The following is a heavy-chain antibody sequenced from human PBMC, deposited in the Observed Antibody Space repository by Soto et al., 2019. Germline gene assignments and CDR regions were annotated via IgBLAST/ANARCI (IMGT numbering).Heavy chain of an antibody. D-gene: IGHD3-10*01. CDR2: IFHDGTS. CDR3: ARLVYDTRLNYMYFDF. J-gene: IGHJ4*02. Sequence: SETLSLTCAVSGVSLTSGNWWTFFRQSPQRGLEYIGEIFHDGTSNYYPSFDRRVAMSVDTSRNQFSLKLTSVTAADTAVYFCARLVYDTRLNYMYFDFWGPGTLVTVSS. V-gene: IGHV4-4*02. CDR1: GVSLTSGNW.